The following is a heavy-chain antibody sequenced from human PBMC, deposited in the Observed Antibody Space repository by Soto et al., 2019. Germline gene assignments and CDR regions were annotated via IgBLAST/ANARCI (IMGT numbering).Heavy chain of an antibody. CDR3: AKDPSLLWFGELLGYFDY. CDR2: ISYDGSNK. CDR1: GFTFSSYG. Sequence: SLRLSCAASGFTFSSYGMHWVRQAPGKGLEWVAVISYDGSNKYYADSVKGRFTISRDNSKNTLYLQMNSLRAEDTAVYYCAKDPSLLWFGELLGYFDYWGQGTLVTVSS. D-gene: IGHD3-10*01. J-gene: IGHJ4*02. V-gene: IGHV3-30*18.